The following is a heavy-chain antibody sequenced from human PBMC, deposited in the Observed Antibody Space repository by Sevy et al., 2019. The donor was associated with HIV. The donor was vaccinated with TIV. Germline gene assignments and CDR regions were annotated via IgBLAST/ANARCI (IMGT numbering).Heavy chain of an antibody. CDR3: ARGKSSTIFGVVIIPYYGMDV. CDR1: GGSFSGYY. D-gene: IGHD3-3*01. CDR2: INHSGST. V-gene: IGHV4-34*01. Sequence: SETLSLTCAVYGGSFSGYYWSWIRQPPGKGLEWIGEINHSGSTNYNPSLKSRVTISVDTSKNQFSLKLSSVTAADTAVYYCARGKSSTIFGVVIIPYYGMDVWGQGTTVTVSS. J-gene: IGHJ6*02.